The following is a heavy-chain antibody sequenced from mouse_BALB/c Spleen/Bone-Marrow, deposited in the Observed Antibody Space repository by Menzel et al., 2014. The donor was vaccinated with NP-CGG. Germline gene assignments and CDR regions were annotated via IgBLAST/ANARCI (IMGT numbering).Heavy chain of an antibody. D-gene: IGHD2-4*01. J-gene: IGHJ3*01. CDR1: GYTFTSYW. CDR2: TYPSDSYT. CDR3: TRYDYDWFAY. V-gene: IGHV1-69*02. Sequence: VQLQQSGAELVRPGASVKLSCKASGYTFTSYWINWVKQRPEQGLEWIRNTYPSDSYTNYNQKFKDKATLTVDKSSSTAYMQLSSPTSEDSAVYYCTRYDYDWFAYWGQGTLVTVSA.